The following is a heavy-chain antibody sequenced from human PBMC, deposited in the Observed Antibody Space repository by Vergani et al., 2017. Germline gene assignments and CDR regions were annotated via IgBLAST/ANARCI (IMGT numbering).Heavy chain of an antibody. CDR1: GGSFTSYH. CDR2: IDHTGRP. V-gene: IGHV4-34*01. Sequence: QVQLQQWGGGLLKPSETLSLTCVVNGGSFTSYHWTWIRQSPGEGLEWVGGIDHTGRPDYNPSLKSRLTMSVDKSRNQFSLTLNSVTATDTAIYFCARVNTETNGHLYYYDYMDVWVQGTAVTVS. J-gene: IGHJ6*03. CDR3: ARVNTETNGHLYYYDYMDV. D-gene: IGHD4-11*01.